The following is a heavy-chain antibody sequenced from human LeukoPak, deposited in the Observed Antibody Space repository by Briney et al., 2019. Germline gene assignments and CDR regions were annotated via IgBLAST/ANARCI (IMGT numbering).Heavy chain of an antibody. CDR3: ARVLTYFDL. J-gene: IGHJ5*01. V-gene: IGHV3-74*01. CDR1: GFTFSAHW. CDR2: ITHEGGDA. Sequence: PGGSLRLSCAGSGFTFSAHWMHWVRQGPGKGLVWVARITHEGGDANYADSVKGRFTISRDNANKVLYLEMNSLTADDTGVYYCARVLTYFDLWGQGTLVTASS.